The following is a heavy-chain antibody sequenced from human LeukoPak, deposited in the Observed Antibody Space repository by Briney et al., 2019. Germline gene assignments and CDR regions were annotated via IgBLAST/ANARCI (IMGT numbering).Heavy chain of an antibody. CDR1: GGTFSSHA. J-gene: IGHJ1*01. D-gene: IGHD6-19*01. Sequence: ASVKVSCKASGGTFSSHAISWVRQAPGQGLEWMGGIIPIFGTANYAQKFQGRVTITADKSTSTAYMELSSLRSEDTAVYYCARGRAVAGAEYFQHWGQGTLVTVSS. CDR3: ARGRAVAGAEYFQH. CDR2: IIPIFGTA. V-gene: IGHV1-69*06.